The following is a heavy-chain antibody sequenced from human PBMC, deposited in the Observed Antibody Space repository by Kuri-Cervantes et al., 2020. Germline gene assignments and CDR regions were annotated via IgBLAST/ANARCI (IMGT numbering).Heavy chain of an antibody. V-gene: IGHV3-30*03. CDR2: ISYDGSNK. CDR3: ARGGAAGTSYWFDP. D-gene: IGHD6-13*01. Sequence: GGSLRLSCVASGFTVSSYYMSWVRQAPGKGLEWVAVISYDGSNKYYADSVKGRFTISRENAKNSLYLQMNSLRAGDTAVYYCARGGAAGTSYWFDPWGQGTLVTVSS. CDR1: GFTVSSYY. J-gene: IGHJ5*02.